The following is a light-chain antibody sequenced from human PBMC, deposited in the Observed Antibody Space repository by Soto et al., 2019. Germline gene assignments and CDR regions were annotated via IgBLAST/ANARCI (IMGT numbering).Light chain of an antibody. CDR1: SSDVGHYNY. V-gene: IGLV2-11*01. J-gene: IGLJ3*02. Sequence: QSVLTQPRSVSGSPGQSVTISCTGTSSDVGHYNYVSWYQQHPGEAPKLMIYDVTQRPSGVPDRFSGSKSGNTASLTISGLQAEDEADYYCCSYAGIYTWVFGGGTQLTVL. CDR2: DVT. CDR3: CSYAGIYTWV.